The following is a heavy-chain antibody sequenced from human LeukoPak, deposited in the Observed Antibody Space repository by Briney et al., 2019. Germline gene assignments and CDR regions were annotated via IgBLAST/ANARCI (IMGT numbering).Heavy chain of an antibody. CDR3: AIDWFRQQLVRGLLLH. CDR1: GYTFTSYY. J-gene: IGHJ4*02. Sequence: GASVKVSCKASGYTFTSYYMHWVRQAPGQGLEWMGIINSSGGSTSYAQKFQGRVTMTRDTSTSTVYMELSSLRSEDTAVYYCAIDWFRQQLVRGLLLHWGQGTLVTVSS. D-gene: IGHD6-13*01. CDR2: INSSGGST. V-gene: IGHV1-46*01.